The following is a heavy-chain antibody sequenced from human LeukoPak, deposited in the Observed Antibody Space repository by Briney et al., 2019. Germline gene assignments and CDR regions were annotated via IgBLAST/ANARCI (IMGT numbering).Heavy chain of an antibody. CDR3: ARDRGGYDSSGYYSHAFDI. V-gene: IGHV3-74*01. Sequence: GGSLRLSCAASGFTFSSYWMHWVRQAPGKGLVWVSRINSDGSSTSYADSVKGRFTISRDNAKNTLYLQMNSLRAEDTAVYYCARDRGGYDSSGYYSHAFDIWGQGTMVTVSS. CDR2: INSDGSST. D-gene: IGHD3-22*01. CDR1: GFTFSSYW. J-gene: IGHJ3*02.